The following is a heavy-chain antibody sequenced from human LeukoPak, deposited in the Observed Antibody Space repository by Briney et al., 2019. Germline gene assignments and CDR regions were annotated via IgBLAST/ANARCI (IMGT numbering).Heavy chain of an antibody. CDR1: GYTFTSYY. Sequence: ASVKVSCKASGYTFTSYYMHWVRQAPGQGLEWMGIINPSGGNTSYAQKFQGRVTMTRDMSTSTVYMELSSLRSEDTAVYYCARGTPYDFWSGFRAYYYMDVWGKGTTVTVSS. D-gene: IGHD3-3*01. V-gene: IGHV1-46*01. CDR3: ARGTPYDFWSGFRAYYYMDV. J-gene: IGHJ6*03. CDR2: INPSGGNT.